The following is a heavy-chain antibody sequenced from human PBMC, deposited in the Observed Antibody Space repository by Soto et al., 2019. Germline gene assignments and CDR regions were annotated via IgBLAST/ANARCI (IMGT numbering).Heavy chain of an antibody. CDR1: GFTFSSYS. Sequence: PGGSLRLSCAASGFTFSSYSMNWVRQAPGKGLEWVSSISSSSSYIYYADSVKGRFTISRDNAKNSLYLQMNSLRAEDTAVYYCAKAVPPFVVVTASDYWGQGTLVTV. V-gene: IGHV3-21*01. D-gene: IGHD2-21*02. CDR3: AKAVPPFVVVTASDY. CDR2: ISSSSSYI. J-gene: IGHJ4*02.